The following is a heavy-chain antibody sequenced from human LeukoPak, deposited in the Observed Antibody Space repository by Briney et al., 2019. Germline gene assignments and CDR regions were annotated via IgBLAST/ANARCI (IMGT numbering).Heavy chain of an antibody. V-gene: IGHV3-30*02. CDR1: GFTFSSYG. J-gene: IGHJ6*03. Sequence: GGSLRLSCAASGFTFSSYGLHWVRQAPGKGLEWVTFIPYDGSNKYYADSVKGRFTISRDNSKNTLYLQMNSLRAEDTAVYYCAKDSRGVFVVGDYYYYMDVWGKGTTVTVSS. D-gene: IGHD3-10*01. CDR2: IPYDGSNK. CDR3: AKDSRGVFVVGDYYYYMDV.